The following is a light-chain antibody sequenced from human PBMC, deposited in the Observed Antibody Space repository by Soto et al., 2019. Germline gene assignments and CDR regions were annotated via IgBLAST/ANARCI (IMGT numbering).Light chain of an antibody. CDR2: GNS. J-gene: IGLJ2*01. V-gene: IGLV1-40*01. Sequence: QSVLTQPPSVSGAPGQRVTISCTGSSSNIGAGYDVHWYQQLPGTAPKLLIYGNSNRPSGVPDRFSGSKSGTSASLAITGLQAEDEAYYYCQSSDSSLSVVFGGGTKATVL. CDR1: SSNIGAGYD. CDR3: QSSDSSLSVV.